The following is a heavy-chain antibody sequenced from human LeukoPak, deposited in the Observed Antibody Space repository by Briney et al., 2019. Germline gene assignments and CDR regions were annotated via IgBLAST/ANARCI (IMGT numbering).Heavy chain of an antibody. D-gene: IGHD5-24*01. CDR2: IHYSGST. J-gene: IGHJ4*02. V-gene: IGHV4-30-4*01. Sequence: PSQTLSLTCTVSGDSISSDEYFWNWIRQPPGEGLEWIGYIHYSGSTYNKPSLKSRVFMSVDTSKNQVSLKLNSVTAADTAVYYCARSLPRWPYYFDSWGQGTLVTVSS. CDR1: GDSISSDEYF. CDR3: ARSLPRWPYYFDS.